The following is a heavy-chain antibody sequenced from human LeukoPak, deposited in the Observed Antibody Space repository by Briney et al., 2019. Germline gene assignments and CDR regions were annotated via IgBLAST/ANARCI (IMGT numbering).Heavy chain of an antibody. Sequence: SQTLSLTCAISGDSVSSNSAAWNWIRQSPSRGLEWLGRTYYRSKWYNDYAVSVKSRITINPDTSKNQFSLQLNSVTPEDTAVYYCARTMRGYSSSWPNPFYYYYYYMDVWGKGTTVTVSS. CDR1: GDSVSSNSAA. D-gene: IGHD6-13*01. CDR3: ARTMRGYSSSWPNPFYYYYYYMDV. CDR2: TYYRSKWYN. V-gene: IGHV6-1*01. J-gene: IGHJ6*03.